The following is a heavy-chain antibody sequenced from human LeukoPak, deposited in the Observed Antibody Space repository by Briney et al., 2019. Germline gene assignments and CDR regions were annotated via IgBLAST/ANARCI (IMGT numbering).Heavy chain of an antibody. D-gene: IGHD6-19*01. Sequence: SETLSLTCAVSADSFSSHYWTWIRQPPGKGLEWIGRVYVTGSTNLNPALQSRVTMSVDTSKNQFSLKLTSVTAADTAVYYCARDRQWLVDHWGQGTLVTVSS. V-gene: IGHV4-4*07. CDR3: ARDRQWLVDH. CDR2: VYVTGST. CDR1: ADSFSSHY. J-gene: IGHJ5*02.